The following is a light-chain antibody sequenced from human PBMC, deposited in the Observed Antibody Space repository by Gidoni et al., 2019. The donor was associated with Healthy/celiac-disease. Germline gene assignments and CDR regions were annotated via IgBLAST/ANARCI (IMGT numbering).Light chain of an antibody. V-gene: IGKV1-39*01. CDR1: QSISSY. CDR2: AAS. J-gene: IGKJ5*01. CDR3: QQSYSTPIT. Sequence: DIQMTQSPSSLSASVGDRVTITCRASQSISSYLNWYQQKPGKAPKRLIYAASSLQSGVPSRFSGSGSGTDFTLTISSLQPEDFATYYGQQSYSTPITFGQGTRLEIK.